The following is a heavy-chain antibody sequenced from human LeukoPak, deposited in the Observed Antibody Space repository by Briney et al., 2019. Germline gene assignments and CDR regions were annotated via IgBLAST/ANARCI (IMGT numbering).Heavy chain of an antibody. CDR3: ARAGSSWYAIDY. Sequence: NSSETLSLTCTVSGGSISSYYWSWVRQPAGKGLEWIGRIYTSGSTNYNPSLKSQVTMSVDTSKNQFSLKLSSVTAADTAVYYCARAGSSWYAIDYWGQGTLVTVSS. CDR2: IYTSGST. CDR1: GGSISSYY. V-gene: IGHV4-4*07. J-gene: IGHJ4*02. D-gene: IGHD6-13*01.